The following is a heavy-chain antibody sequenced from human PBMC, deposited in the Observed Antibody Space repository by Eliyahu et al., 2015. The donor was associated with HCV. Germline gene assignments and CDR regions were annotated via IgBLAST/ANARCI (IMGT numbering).Heavy chain of an antibody. J-gene: IGHJ4*02. V-gene: IGHV3-30-3*01. CDR1: XFNFGVXA. D-gene: IGHD3-16*01. CDR2: ISNDESKT. Sequence: QVQLVESGGAVVQPGTSLRLSCTASXFNFGVXAVXWVRQAPGKGLEGVAIISNDESKTAYAESVKGRFTISRDNSKNTLYLQMNSLRVADTAIYYCAKDRGSAIVLVAAGFEYWGQGTRVTVSS. CDR3: AKDRGSAIVLVAAGFEY.